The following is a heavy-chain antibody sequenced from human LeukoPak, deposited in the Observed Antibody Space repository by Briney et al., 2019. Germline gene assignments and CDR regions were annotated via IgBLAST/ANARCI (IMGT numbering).Heavy chain of an antibody. V-gene: IGHV3-74*01. Sequence: GRSLRLSCAASGFTFDDYWMHWVRQAPGKGLVWVSRINRDGSTTNYADSVKGRFTISRDNAKNTLYLQMNSLRAEDTAVYYCARDPPVSITMVRGGYMDVWGKGTTVTVSS. CDR2: INRDGSTT. CDR1: GFTFDDYW. CDR3: ARDPPVSITMVRGGYMDV. D-gene: IGHD3-10*01. J-gene: IGHJ6*03.